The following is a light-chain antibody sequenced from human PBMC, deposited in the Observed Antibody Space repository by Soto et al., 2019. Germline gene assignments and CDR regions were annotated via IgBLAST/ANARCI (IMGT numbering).Light chain of an antibody. CDR3: QQYNGYPWT. CDR2: KAS. CDR1: QSISSW. J-gene: IGKJ1*01. V-gene: IGKV1-5*03. Sequence: DIQMTQSPSTLSASVGDRVTITCRASQSISSWLAWYQQKPGRAPKLLIYKASSLQSGVPSRFSGSGSGTEFTLTLSCLQPDDFATYYCQQYNGYPWTFGQGTRVEIK.